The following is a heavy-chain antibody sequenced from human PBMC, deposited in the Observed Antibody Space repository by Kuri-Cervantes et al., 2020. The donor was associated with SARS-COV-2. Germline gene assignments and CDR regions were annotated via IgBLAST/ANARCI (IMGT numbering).Heavy chain of an antibody. Sequence: LSLTCAASGFTFSSYGMHWVRQAPGKGLEWVAVIWYDGSNKYYADSVKGRFTISRDNSKNTLYLQMNSLRAEDPAVYYCARDTVRGVIRYYFDYWGQGTLVTVSS. J-gene: IGHJ4*02. D-gene: IGHD3-16*02. V-gene: IGHV3-33*08. CDR1: GFTFSSYG. CDR2: IWYDGSNK. CDR3: ARDTVRGVIRYYFDY.